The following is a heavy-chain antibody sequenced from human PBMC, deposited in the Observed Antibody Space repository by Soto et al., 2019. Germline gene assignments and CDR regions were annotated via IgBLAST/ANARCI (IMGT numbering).Heavy chain of an antibody. V-gene: IGHV3-30-3*01. CDR3: ARTGTTVKGYYYYGMDV. J-gene: IGHJ6*02. CDR1: GFTFSSYA. D-gene: IGHD4-4*01. CDR2: ISYDGSNK. Sequence: PVGSLRLSCAASGFTFSSYAMHWVRQAPGKGLEWVAVISYDGSNKYYADSVKGRFTISRDNSKNTLYLQMNSLRAEDTAVYYCARTGTTVKGYYYYGMDVWGQGTTVTVSS.